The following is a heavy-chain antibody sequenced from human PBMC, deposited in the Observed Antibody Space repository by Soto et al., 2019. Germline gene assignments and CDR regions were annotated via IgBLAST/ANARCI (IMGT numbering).Heavy chain of an antibody. CDR3: ARDQGVGCTNGVCYTGGWFDP. D-gene: IGHD2-8*01. V-gene: IGHV4-30-2*01. J-gene: IGHJ5*02. Sequence: SETLSLTCAVSGGSISSGGYSWSWIRQPPGKGLEWIGYIYHSGSTYYNPSLKSRVTISVDRSKNQFSLKLSSVTAAATAVYYCARDQGVGCTNGVCYTGGWFDPWGQGTLVTVSS. CDR2: IYHSGST. CDR1: GGSISSGGYS.